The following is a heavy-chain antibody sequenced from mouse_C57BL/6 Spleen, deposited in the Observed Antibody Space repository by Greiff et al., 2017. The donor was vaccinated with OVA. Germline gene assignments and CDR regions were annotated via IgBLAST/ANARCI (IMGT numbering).Heavy chain of an antibody. CDR1: GFTFNTYS. D-gene: IGHD1-1*01. V-gene: IGHV10-3*01. Sequence: EVKLVESGGGLVQPKGSLKLSCAASGFTFNTYSMHWVRQAPGKGLEWVARIRSKSSNYATYYAESVKDRFTISRDDSQSMLYLQMNNLKTEDTAMYYCVSASITTDAMDYWGQGTSVTVSS. CDR3: VSASITTDAMDY. J-gene: IGHJ4*01. CDR2: IRSKSSNYAT.